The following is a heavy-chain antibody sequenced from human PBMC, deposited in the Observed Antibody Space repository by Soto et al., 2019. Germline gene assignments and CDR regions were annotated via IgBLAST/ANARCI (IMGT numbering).Heavy chain of an antibody. CDR1: GGSVSSGGYY. CDR2: ISYGGST. V-gene: IGHV4-30-4*01. CDR3: AREPPNYFYGMDV. J-gene: IGHJ6*02. Sequence: TLSLTCTVSGGSVSSGGYYWSWIRQPPGKGLEWIGYISYGGSTYYNSSLKSRVTISVDTSKNQFSLKLNSVTAADTAVYYCAREPPNYFYGMDVWGQGTTVTVSS.